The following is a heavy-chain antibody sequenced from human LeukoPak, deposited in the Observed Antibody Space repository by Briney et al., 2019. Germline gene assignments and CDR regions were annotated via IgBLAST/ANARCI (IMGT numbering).Heavy chain of an antibody. CDR1: GGSISSSSYY. CDR2: IYYSGST. D-gene: IGHD1-26*01. CDR3: VRQLVGATDDYFDY. V-gene: IGHV4-39*01. Sequence: PSETLSLTCTVSGGSISSSSYYWGWIRQPPGKGLEWIGSIYYSGSTYYNPSLKSRVTISVDTSKNQFSLKLSSVTAADTAVYYCVRQLVGATDDYFDYWGQGTLVTVSS. J-gene: IGHJ4*02.